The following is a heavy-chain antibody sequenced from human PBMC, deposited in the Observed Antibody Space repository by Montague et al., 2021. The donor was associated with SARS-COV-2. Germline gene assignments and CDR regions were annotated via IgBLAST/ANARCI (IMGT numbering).Heavy chain of an antibody. CDR1: GGSFRNYY. V-gene: IGHV4-34*01. CDR3: ARGADYDFWSGYLRYKWFDP. J-gene: IGHJ5*02. D-gene: IGHD3-3*01. Sequence: SETLSLTCAVYGGSFRNYYWSWIRQSPGKGLEWIGVVDQSGNTNXNPSLKSRVTISVDTSKKQFSLKLSSVTTADAAVYYCARGADYDFWSGYLRYKWFDPWGLGTPVTVSS. CDR2: VDQSGNT.